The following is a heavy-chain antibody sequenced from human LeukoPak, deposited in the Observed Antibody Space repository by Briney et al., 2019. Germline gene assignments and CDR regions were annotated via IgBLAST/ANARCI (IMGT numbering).Heavy chain of an antibody. CDR2: ISSSSSTI. D-gene: IGHD3-22*01. CDR1: GFTFSSYS. Sequence: GGSLRLSCAASGFTFSSYSMNWVRQAPGKGLEWASYISSSSSTIYYADSVKGRFTISRDNAKNTLYLQMNSLRAEDTAVYYCARETMIQSFDYWGQGTLVTVSS. J-gene: IGHJ4*02. V-gene: IGHV3-48*04. CDR3: ARETMIQSFDY.